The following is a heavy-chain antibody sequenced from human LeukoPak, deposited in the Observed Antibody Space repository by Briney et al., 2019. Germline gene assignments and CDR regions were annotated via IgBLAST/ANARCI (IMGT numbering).Heavy chain of an antibody. CDR2: IYSGGST. D-gene: IGHD6-19*01. Sequence: GGSLRLSCAASGFTVSSNYMSWVRQAPGKGLEWVTVIYSGGSTYYADSVKGRFTISRDNSKNTLYLQMNSLRAEDTAVYYCARDSRYSSGWFFDYWGQGTLVTVSS. CDR3: ARDSRYSSGWFFDY. CDR1: GFTVSSNY. J-gene: IGHJ4*02. V-gene: IGHV3-66*02.